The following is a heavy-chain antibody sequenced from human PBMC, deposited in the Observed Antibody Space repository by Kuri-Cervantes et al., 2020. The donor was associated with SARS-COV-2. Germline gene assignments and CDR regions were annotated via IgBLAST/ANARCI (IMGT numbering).Heavy chain of an antibody. V-gene: IGHV2-5*01. CDR3: AHSPPPPRKIITMVRGVINYFDY. CDR1: GFSLRTSGVG. Sequence: GPTLVKPTPTLTLTCTFSGFSLRTSGVGVGWIRQPPGKALEWLALIYWNDDKRYSPSLKSRLTITKYTSRNQVVLTMTNMDPVDTATYYCAHSPPPPRKIITMVRGVINYFDYWGQGTLVTVSS. CDR2: IYWNDDK. D-gene: IGHD3-10*01. J-gene: IGHJ4*02.